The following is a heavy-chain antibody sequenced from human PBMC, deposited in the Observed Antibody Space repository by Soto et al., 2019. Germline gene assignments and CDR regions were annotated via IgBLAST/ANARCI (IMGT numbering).Heavy chain of an antibody. Sequence: GASVKVSCKASGGTFSSYAISWVRQAPGQGLEWMGGIIPIFGTANYAQKFQGRVTITGDESTSTAYMELSSLRSEDTAVYYCARETGIAVAGTFDYWGQGTLVTVSS. CDR1: GGTFSSYA. V-gene: IGHV1-69*13. CDR2: IIPIFGTA. CDR3: ARETGIAVAGTFDY. D-gene: IGHD6-19*01. J-gene: IGHJ4*02.